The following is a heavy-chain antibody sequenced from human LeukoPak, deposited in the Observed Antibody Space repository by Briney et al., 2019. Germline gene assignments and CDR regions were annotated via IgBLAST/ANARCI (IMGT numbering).Heavy chain of an antibody. D-gene: IGHD1-26*01. CDR2: ISGSGGST. CDR1: GFTFSSYA. CDR3: GKANSGSYYFGIDY. Sequence: GGSLRLSCAASGFTFSSYAMSWVRQAPGKGLEWVSTISGSGGSTYYADSVKGRFTISRDTSKNTLFLQMSSLRAEDTAVYYCGKANSGSYYFGIDYWGQGTLVTVSS. V-gene: IGHV3-23*01. J-gene: IGHJ4*02.